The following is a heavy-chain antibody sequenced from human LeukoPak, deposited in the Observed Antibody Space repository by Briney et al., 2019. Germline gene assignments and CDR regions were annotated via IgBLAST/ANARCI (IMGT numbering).Heavy chain of an antibody. J-gene: IGHJ5*02. CDR2: IYTSGST. CDR1: GGSISSYY. V-gene: IGHV4-4*07. Sequence: TSETLSLTCTVSGGSISSYYWSWIRQPAGKGLEWIGRIYTSGSTNYNPSLKSRVTISVDKSKNQFSLKLSSVTAADTAVCYCARARPDYSNYDPYNWFDPWGQGTLVTVSS. D-gene: IGHD4-11*01. CDR3: ARARPDYSNYDPYNWFDP.